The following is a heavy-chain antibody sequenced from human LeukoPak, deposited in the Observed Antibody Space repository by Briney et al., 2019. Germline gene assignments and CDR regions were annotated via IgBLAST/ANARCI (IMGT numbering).Heavy chain of an antibody. CDR3: ARDRVVVPAAFDC. CDR2: INPNSGDT. Sequence: ASVKVSCKATGYTFTAYYMHCVRQAPGQGLEWIRWINPNSGDTNYAQKFQARITMTRNTSISTANMELSRLRSDDTAVYYGARDRVVVPAAFDCWGQGKLVTVSS. V-gene: IGHV1-2*02. CDR1: GYTFTAYY. D-gene: IGHD2-2*01. J-gene: IGHJ5*01.